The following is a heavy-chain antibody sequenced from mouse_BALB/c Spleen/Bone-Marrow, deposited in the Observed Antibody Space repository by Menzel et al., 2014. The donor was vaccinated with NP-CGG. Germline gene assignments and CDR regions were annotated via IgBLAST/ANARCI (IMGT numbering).Heavy chain of an antibody. V-gene: IGHV3-8*02. CDR1: GDSITSGY. D-gene: IGHD3-1*01. CDR2: ISYSGST. Sequence: EVKVVESRPSLVKPSQTLSLTCSVTGDSITSGYWNWIRKFPGNKLEYMGYISYSGSTYYNPSLKSRISITRDTSKNLYYLQLNSVTTKDTATYYCARSGSSGYHYYAMDYWGQGTSVTVSS. CDR3: ARSGSSGYHYYAMDY. J-gene: IGHJ4*01.